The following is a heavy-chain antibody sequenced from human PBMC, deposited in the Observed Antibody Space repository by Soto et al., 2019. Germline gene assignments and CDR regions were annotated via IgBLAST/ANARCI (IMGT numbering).Heavy chain of an antibody. D-gene: IGHD5-12*01. CDR3: AREMGGNLVATIPNWFDP. CDR1: GYTFTSYD. V-gene: IGHV1-8*01. J-gene: IGHJ5*02. Sequence: ASVKVSCKASGYTFTSYDINWVRQATGQGLEWMGWMNPNSGNIGYAQKFQGRVTMTRNTSISTAYMELSSLTSEDTAVYYCAREMGGNLVATIPNWFDPWGQGTLVTVSS. CDR2: MNPNSGNI.